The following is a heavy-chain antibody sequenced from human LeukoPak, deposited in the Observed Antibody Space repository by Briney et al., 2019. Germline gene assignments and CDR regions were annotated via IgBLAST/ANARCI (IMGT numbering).Heavy chain of an antibody. CDR1: RFTFSSYA. Sequence: GGSLRLSCAASRFTFSSYAMSWVRQAPGKGLEWVSAISGSGGSTYYADSVKGRFTISRDNAKNSLYLQMNSLRAEDTAVYYCARDGGSYLNYFDYWGQGTLVTVSS. V-gene: IGHV3-23*01. CDR3: ARDGGSYLNYFDY. D-gene: IGHD1-26*01. CDR2: ISGSGGST. J-gene: IGHJ4*02.